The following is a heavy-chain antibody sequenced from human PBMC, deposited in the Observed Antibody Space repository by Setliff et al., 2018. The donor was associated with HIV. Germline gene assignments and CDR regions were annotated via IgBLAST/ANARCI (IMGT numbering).Heavy chain of an antibody. V-gene: IGHV1-18*01. D-gene: IGHD3-22*01. CDR1: GYTFTNFG. J-gene: IGHJ6*03. CDR3: ARARRDSYDRGRRNHYYIDV. Sequence: GASVKVSCKSSGYTFTNFGISWVRQAPGQGLEWMGWISIYNGDTNYAQRFQGRVTMTTDTSTNTVYMELNNLKFEDTAVYYCARARRDSYDRGRRNHYYIDVWGKGTTVTVSS. CDR2: ISIYNGDT.